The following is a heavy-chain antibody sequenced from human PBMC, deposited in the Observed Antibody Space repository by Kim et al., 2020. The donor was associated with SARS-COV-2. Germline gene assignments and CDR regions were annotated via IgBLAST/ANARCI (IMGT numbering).Heavy chain of an antibody. V-gene: IGHV4-39*07. CDR3: ASYSGYDSGSPINAFDI. D-gene: IGHD5-12*01. J-gene: IGHJ3*02. CDR2: IYYSGST. CDR1: GGSISSSSYY. Sequence: SETLSLTCTVSGGSISSSSYYWGWIRQPPGKGLEWIGSIYYSGSTYYNPSLKSRVTISVDTSKNQFSLKLSSVTAADTAVYYCASYSGYDSGSPINAFDIWGQGTMVTVSS.